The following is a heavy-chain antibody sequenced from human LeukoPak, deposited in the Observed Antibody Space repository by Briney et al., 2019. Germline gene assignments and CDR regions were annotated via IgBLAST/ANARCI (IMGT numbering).Heavy chain of an antibody. J-gene: IGHJ5*02. V-gene: IGHV1-8*01. CDR3: ARDPIALYYYDSSGYYPDENWFDP. CDR2: MKPNSGNT. CDR1: GYTFTSYD. Sequence: ASVKVSCKASGYTFTSYDINWVRQATGQGLEWMGWMKPNSGNTGYAQKFQGRVTMTRNTSISTAYMELSSLRSEDTAVYYCARDPIALYYYDSSGYYPDENWFDPWGQGTLVTVSS. D-gene: IGHD3-22*01.